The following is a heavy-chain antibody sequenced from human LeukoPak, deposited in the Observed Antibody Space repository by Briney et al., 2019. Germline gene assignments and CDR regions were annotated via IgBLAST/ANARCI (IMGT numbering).Heavy chain of an antibody. CDR1: GGSISSSSYY. D-gene: IGHD2-15*01. CDR2: IYYSGST. Sequence: SETLSLTCTVSGGSISSSSYYWGWIRQPPGKGLEWIGSIYYSGSTYYNPSLKSRVTISVDTSKNQFSLKLSSVTAADTAVYYCARDLVARWRQVPAFDIWGQGTMVTVSS. CDR3: ARDLVARWRQVPAFDI. J-gene: IGHJ3*02. V-gene: IGHV4-39*07.